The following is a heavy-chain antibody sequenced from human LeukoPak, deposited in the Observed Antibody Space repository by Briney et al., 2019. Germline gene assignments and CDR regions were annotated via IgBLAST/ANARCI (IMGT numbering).Heavy chain of an antibody. CDR2: IYYSGST. D-gene: IGHD5-18*01. V-gene: IGHV4-39*01. J-gene: IGHJ3*02. CDR3: ASRAGIQLWLQEGYDAFDI. Sequence: SETLSLTCTVSGGSISSSSYYWGWIRQPPGKGLEWIGSIYYSGSTYYNPSLKSRVTISVDTSKNQFSLKLSSVTAADTAVYYCASRAGIQLWLQEGYDAFDIWGQGTMVTVSS. CDR1: GGSISSSSYY.